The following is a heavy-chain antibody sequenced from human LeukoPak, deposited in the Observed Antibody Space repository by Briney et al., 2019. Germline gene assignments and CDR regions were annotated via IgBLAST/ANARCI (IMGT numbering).Heavy chain of an antibody. CDR3: ARGAPLAAAAGRVRAFDI. Sequence: SETLSLTCSVPGGSIISSTHYWGWIRQPPGKGLEWIGSIYDSGSTYYNPSLKSRVTISVDTSKNQFSLKLSSVAAADTAIYYCARGAPLAAAAGRVRAFDIWGQGTMVTVSS. V-gene: IGHV4-39*07. J-gene: IGHJ3*02. CDR2: IYDSGST. D-gene: IGHD6-13*01. CDR1: GGSIISSTHY.